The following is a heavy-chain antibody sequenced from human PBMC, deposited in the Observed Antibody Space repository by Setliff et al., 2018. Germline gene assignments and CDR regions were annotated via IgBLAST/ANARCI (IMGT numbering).Heavy chain of an antibody. Sequence: PSETLSLTCTVSGGSISSHYWSWIRQPPGKGLEWIGSIYYSGNTNYNPSLKSRVTISVDTSKNQFSLKLSSVTAADTAVYYCARVFYYDILTYAFDIWGQGTMVTVSS. V-gene: IGHV4-59*11. D-gene: IGHD3-9*01. CDR3: ARVFYYDILTYAFDI. CDR1: GGSISSHY. J-gene: IGHJ3*02. CDR2: IYYSGNT.